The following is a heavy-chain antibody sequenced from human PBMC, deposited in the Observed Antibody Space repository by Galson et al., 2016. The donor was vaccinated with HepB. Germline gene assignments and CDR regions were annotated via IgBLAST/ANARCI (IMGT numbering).Heavy chain of an antibody. J-gene: IGHJ4*02. CDR2: IWPGGSDS. Sequence: QSGAEVKKPGESLKISCKGSGYSFTNYWIGWVRQMPGKGLEWMGIIWPGGSDSRYSPSFQGQVTMSVDKSISTAYLQWDTLKASDTAIYYCARAGSGWYPFDYWGQGTLVTVSS. V-gene: IGHV5-51*01. CDR3: ARAGSGWYPFDY. D-gene: IGHD6-19*01. CDR1: GYSFTNYW.